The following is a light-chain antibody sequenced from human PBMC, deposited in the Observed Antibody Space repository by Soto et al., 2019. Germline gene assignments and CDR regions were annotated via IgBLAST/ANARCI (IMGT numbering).Light chain of an antibody. Sequence: QSVVTQATSASGTPGQRVTISCSGRSSNIGSNTVYWYQQLPGTAPKLLIYSNNQRPSGVPERFSGSQSGTSASLAINGLQSEDEAEYYCAVWDDSLNGVVFGGGTKLTVL. CDR3: AVWDDSLNGVV. CDR2: SNN. CDR1: SSNIGSNT. V-gene: IGLV1-44*01. J-gene: IGLJ2*01.